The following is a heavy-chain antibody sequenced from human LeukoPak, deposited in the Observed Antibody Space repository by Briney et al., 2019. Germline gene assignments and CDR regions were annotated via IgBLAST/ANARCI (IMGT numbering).Heavy chain of an antibody. D-gene: IGHD4-11*01. CDR2: IYYSGST. CDR3: ARGYSNSYYYYYYMDV. Sequence: PSETLSLTCTLSGGSISSYYWSWIRQPPGKGLEWIGYIYYSGSTNYNPSLKSRVTISVDTSKNQFSLKLSSVTAADTAVYYCARGYSNSYYYYYYMDVWGKGTTVTVSS. CDR1: GGSISSYY. V-gene: IGHV4-59*01. J-gene: IGHJ6*03.